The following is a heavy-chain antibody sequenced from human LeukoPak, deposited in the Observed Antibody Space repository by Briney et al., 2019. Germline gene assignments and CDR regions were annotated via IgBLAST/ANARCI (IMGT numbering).Heavy chain of an antibody. V-gene: IGHV3-11*04. CDR3: ARVQAGDFWSGYCYNYFYY. Sequence: GGSLRLSCVASGFTASSDYMSWVRQAPGKGLAWVSYISSSGSTIYYADSEKGRFTISRDNAKNSLYLQMNSLRAEDTAVYYCARVQAGDFWSGYCYNYFYYWGQGTPVTVSS. J-gene: IGHJ4*02. CDR2: ISSSGSTI. D-gene: IGHD3-3*01. CDR1: GFTASSDY.